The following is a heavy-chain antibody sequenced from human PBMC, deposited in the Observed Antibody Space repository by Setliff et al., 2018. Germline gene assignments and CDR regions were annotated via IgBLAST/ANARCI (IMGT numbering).Heavy chain of an antibody. Sequence: PSETLSLTCAVYGGSFSDYYWSWIRQSPGKGLEWIGEINHRGNTNYNPSLKGRVTMSVDTSKNQFSLKLRSMTAADTAVYYCAKQGSYYYYMDVWGKGTTVTSP. CDR3: AKQGSYYYYMDV. D-gene: IGHD6-13*01. J-gene: IGHJ6*03. CDR2: INHRGNT. CDR1: GGSFSDYY. V-gene: IGHV4-34*01.